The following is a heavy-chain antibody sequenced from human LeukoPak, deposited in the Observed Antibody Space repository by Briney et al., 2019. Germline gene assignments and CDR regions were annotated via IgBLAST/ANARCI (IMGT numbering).Heavy chain of an antibody. CDR3: ARGSDGSENSYRNWFDP. CDR2: INHSGSP. V-gene: IGHV4-34*01. CDR1: GGTFSGYY. Sequence: SETLSLTCVVYGGTFSGYYWSWVRQPPGKGLEWIGEINHSGSPNYNPSLKSRVTISVDTSKNQFSLKLNSVTAADTAVYYCARGSDGSENSYRNWFDPWGQGTRVTVSS. J-gene: IGHJ5*02. D-gene: IGHD3-10*01.